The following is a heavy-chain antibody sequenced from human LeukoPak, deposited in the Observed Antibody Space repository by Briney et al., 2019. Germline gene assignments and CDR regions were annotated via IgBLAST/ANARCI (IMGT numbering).Heavy chain of an antibody. Sequence: GGSLRLSCAASGFTFSSYSMNWVRQAPGEGLEWVSSISTSSSYIYYADSVKGRFTISRDNAKKSLYLQMNSLRAEDTAVYYCAKGDIVVVVAVAFDYWGQGTLVTVSS. D-gene: IGHD2-15*01. J-gene: IGHJ4*02. CDR2: ISTSSSYI. V-gene: IGHV3-21*01. CDR3: AKGDIVVVVAVAFDY. CDR1: GFTFSSYS.